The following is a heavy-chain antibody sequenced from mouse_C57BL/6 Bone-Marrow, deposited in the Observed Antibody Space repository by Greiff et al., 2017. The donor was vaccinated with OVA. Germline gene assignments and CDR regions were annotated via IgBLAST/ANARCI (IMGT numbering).Heavy chain of an antibody. V-gene: IGHV5-4*01. CDR3: AREGYGNYENYYAMDY. CDR2: ISDGGSYT. CDR1: GFTFSSYA. D-gene: IGHD2-1*01. Sequence: DVMLVESGGGLVKPGGSLKLSCAASGFTFSSYAMSWVRQTPEKRLEWVATISDGGSYTYYPDNVKGRFTISRDNAKNNLYLQMSHLKSEDTAMYYCAREGYGNYENYYAMDYWGQGTSVTVSS. J-gene: IGHJ4*01.